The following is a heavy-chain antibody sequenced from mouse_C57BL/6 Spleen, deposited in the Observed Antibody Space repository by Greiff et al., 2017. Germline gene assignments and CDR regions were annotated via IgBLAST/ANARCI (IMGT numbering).Heavy chain of an antibody. Sequence: VKLQESGPELVKPGASVKISCKASGYAFSSSWMNWVKQRPGKGLEWIGRIYPGDGDTNYNGKFKGKATLTADTSSSTAYMQLSSLTSEASAVSVCAFITTVVAEDCDVWGTGTTVTVSS. D-gene: IGHD1-1*01. CDR1: GYAFSSSW. CDR2: IYPGDGDT. J-gene: IGHJ1*03. V-gene: IGHV1-82*01. CDR3: AFITTVVAEDCDV.